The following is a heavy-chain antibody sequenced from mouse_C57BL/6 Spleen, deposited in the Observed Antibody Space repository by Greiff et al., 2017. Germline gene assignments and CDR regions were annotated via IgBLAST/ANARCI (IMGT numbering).Heavy chain of an antibody. J-gene: IGHJ2*01. CDR2: IRNKANGYTA. CDR1: GFTFTDYY. V-gene: IGHV7-3*01. D-gene: IGHD2-4*01. CDR3: SRYGGPIYYDCYFDY. Sequence: EVQLVESGGGLVQPGGSLSLSCAASGFTFTDYYMSWVRQPPGKALEWLGFIRNKANGYTAEYSASVKGRFTISRDNSQSILYLQMNALRAEDSATYYCSRYGGPIYYDCYFDYWGQGTTLTVSS.